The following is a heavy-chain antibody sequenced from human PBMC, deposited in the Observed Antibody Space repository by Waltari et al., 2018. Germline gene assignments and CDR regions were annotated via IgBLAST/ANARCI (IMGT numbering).Heavy chain of an antibody. CDR1: GGSISRESYY. D-gene: IGHD3-9*01. V-gene: IGHV4-39*01. CDR2: VSYSGST. Sequence: QLQLQESGPGLVKPSETLSLTCTVSGGSISRESYYWGWIRQPPGKGLEWFGIVSYSGSTYYNPSLKSRVTISVDTSKNQFSLKLSSVTAADTAVYYCARLSYHIVTGYGWFDPWGLGTLVTVSS. CDR3: ARLSYHIVTGYGWFDP. J-gene: IGHJ5*02.